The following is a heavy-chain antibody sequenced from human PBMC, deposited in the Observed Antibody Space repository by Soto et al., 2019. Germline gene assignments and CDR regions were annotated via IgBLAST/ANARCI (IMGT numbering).Heavy chain of an antibody. CDR2: ITTSTSSNV. V-gene: IGHV3-21*02. J-gene: IGHJ4*02. CDR1: GFSVATYN. Sequence: EVQLVESGGGLVKPGGSLRLSCAASGFSVATYNMNWVRQAPGKGLEWVSSITTSTSSNVYYADSVKSRFTISRDSAKNSLYLQMNSLRAEDTALYFCALYDALFFDYRGQGTLVTVSS. CDR3: ALYDALFFDY. D-gene: IGHD2-8*01.